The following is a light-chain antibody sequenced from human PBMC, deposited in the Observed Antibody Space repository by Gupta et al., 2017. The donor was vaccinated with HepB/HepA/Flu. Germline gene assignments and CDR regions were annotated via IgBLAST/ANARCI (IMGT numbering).Light chain of an antibody. CDR1: NIGSKS. Sequence: SYVLTQPPSVSVAPAKTARITCGGNNIGSKSVHWYQQKPGQAPVLVVYDDNDRPSGIPERGDGANYGNKANMHRSRVEAGDESYYDCQVWDSSTHWLFGGGTKLTFI. V-gene: IGLV3-21*03. CDR3: QVWDSSTHWL. CDR2: DDN. J-gene: IGLJ3*02.